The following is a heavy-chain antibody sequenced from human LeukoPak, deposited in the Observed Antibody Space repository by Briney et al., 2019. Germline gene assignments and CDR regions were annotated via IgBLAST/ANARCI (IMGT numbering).Heavy chain of an antibody. CDR1: GYSISSGYY. V-gene: IGHV4-38-2*02. D-gene: IGHD6-6*01. J-gene: IGHJ4*02. Sequence: SETLSLTCTVSGYSISSGYYWGWIRQPPGKGLEWIGSIYHSGSTYYNPSLKSRVTISVDTSKNQFSLKLSSVTAADTAVYYCASSHQLVRRQIDYWGQGTLVTVSS. CDR2: IYHSGST. CDR3: ASSHQLVRRQIDY.